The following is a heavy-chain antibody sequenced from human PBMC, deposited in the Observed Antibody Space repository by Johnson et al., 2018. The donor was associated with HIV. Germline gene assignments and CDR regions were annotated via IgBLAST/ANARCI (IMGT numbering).Heavy chain of an antibody. V-gene: IGHV3-23*04. J-gene: IGHJ3*02. CDR3: ARDRGRGSEDAFDI. Sequence: VQLVESGGGLVQPGGSLRLSCAASGFTFSSYAMSWVRQAPGKGLEWVSAIIGSGGSTYYADSVKGRFTISRDNSKNTLYLQMSSLRAEDAALYYCARDRGRGSEDAFDIWGQGTMVTVSS. CDR2: IIGSGGST. D-gene: IGHD2-15*01. CDR1: GFTFSSYA.